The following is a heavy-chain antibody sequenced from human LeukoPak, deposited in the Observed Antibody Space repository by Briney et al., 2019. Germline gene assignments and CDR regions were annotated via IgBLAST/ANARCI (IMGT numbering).Heavy chain of an antibody. Sequence: ASVKVSCKVSGYTFTSYYMHWVRQAPGQGLEWMGIINPSGGSTSYAQKFQGRVTMTRDTSTSTVYMELSSLRSEDTAVYYCARDSSDIAAAGISWFDPWGQGTLVTVSS. CDR1: GYTFTSYY. CDR2: INPSGGST. D-gene: IGHD6-13*01. V-gene: IGHV1-46*01. J-gene: IGHJ5*02. CDR3: ARDSSDIAAAGISWFDP.